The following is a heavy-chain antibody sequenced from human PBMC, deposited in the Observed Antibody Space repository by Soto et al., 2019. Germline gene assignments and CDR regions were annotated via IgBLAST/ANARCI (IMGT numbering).Heavy chain of an antibody. Sequence: GGSLRLSCKASGFDFSTYSMNWVRQAPGKGLEWIAYVGMDSDTIHYADSVKGRFTISRDDPENSLYLQMNSLRDEDTAVYYCARDPEKYSGSDLGIDYWGQGTLVTVSS. CDR2: VGMDSDTI. CDR1: GFDFSTYS. CDR3: ARDPEKYSGSDLGIDY. V-gene: IGHV3-48*02. D-gene: IGHD5-12*01. J-gene: IGHJ4*02.